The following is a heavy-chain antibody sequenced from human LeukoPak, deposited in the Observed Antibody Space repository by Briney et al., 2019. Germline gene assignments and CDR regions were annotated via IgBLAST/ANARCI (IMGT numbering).Heavy chain of an antibody. CDR2: INSDGNNT. CDR1: GFTFSNYW. CDR3: ARTPTYYFDY. Sequence: GGSLRLSCAASGFTFSNYWMHWVRQAPGKGLVWVSRINSDGNNTTYADSVKGRFTISRDNAKNTLYMQMNSLRAEDTAVYYCARTPTYYFDYWGQGTLVTVSS. V-gene: IGHV3-74*01. D-gene: IGHD3-16*01. J-gene: IGHJ4*02.